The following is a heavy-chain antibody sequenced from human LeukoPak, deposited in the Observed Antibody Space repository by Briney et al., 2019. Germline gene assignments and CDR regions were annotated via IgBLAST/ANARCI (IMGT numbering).Heavy chain of an antibody. Sequence: SETLSLTCTVSGGSISSGSYYWSWIRQPAGKGLEWIGRIYTSGSTNYNPSLKSRVTISVDTSKNQFSLKLSSVTAADTAVYYCARARDYDSSGYETPDAFDIWGQGTMVTVSS. CDR1: GGSISSGSYY. CDR3: ARARDYDSSGYETPDAFDI. J-gene: IGHJ3*02. D-gene: IGHD3-22*01. V-gene: IGHV4-61*02. CDR2: IYTSGST.